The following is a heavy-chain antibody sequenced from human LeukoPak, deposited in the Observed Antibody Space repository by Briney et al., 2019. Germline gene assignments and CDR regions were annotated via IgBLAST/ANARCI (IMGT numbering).Heavy chain of an antibody. J-gene: IGHJ4*02. V-gene: IGHV4-59*01. CDR1: GGSISSYY. CDR2: IYYSGTT. Sequence: SETLSLTCTVSGGSISSYYWSWIRQPPGKGLEWIGCIYYSGTTNYNPSLKSRVAISVDTSKNQFSLKLSSVTAADTAVYYCARGHDFWSGYYIDYWGQGTLVTVSS. D-gene: IGHD3-3*01. CDR3: ARGHDFWSGYYIDY.